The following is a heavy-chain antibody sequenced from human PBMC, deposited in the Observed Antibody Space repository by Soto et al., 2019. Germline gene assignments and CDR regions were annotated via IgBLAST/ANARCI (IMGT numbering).Heavy chain of an antibody. J-gene: IGHJ4*02. CDR1: GGSISSGGYY. CDR3: ARDWILTGYHYFDY. D-gene: IGHD3-9*01. CDR2: IYYSGST. V-gene: IGHV4-31*03. Sequence: PSETLSLTCTVSGGSISSGGYYWSWIRQHPGKGLEWIGYIYYSGSTYYNPSLKSRVTISVDTSKNQFSLRLSSVTAADTAVYYCARDWILTGYHYFDYWGQGTLVTVSS.